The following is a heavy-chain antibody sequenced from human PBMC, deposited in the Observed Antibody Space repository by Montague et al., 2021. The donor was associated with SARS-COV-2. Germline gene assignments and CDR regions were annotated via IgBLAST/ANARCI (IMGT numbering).Heavy chain of an antibody. Sequence: SETLSLTCAVYGGSFSVYYWSWIRQPPGTGLEWVGEINHSGSTNYNPSLKSRVTISSDTSKNQFSLKLNSVTAADTAVYFCVVVVPAMRPRSDYWGQGTLVTVSS. V-gene: IGHV4-34*01. CDR3: VVVVPAMRPRSDY. CDR2: INHSGST. D-gene: IGHD2-21*02. CDR1: GGSFSVYY. J-gene: IGHJ4*02.